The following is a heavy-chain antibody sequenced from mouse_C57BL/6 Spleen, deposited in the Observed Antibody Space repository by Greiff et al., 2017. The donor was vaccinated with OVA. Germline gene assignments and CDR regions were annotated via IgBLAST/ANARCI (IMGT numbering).Heavy chain of an antibody. J-gene: IGHJ2*01. Sequence: QVQLQQPGAELVKPGASVKLSCKASGYTFTSYWMQWVKQRPGQGLEWIGEIDPSDSYTNYNQKFKGKATLTVDTSSSTAYMQLSSLTSEDSAVYYCARSDGYHDYWGQGTTLTVSS. V-gene: IGHV1-50*01. CDR1: GYTFTSYW. CDR3: ARSDGYHDY. CDR2: IDPSDSYT. D-gene: IGHD2-3*01.